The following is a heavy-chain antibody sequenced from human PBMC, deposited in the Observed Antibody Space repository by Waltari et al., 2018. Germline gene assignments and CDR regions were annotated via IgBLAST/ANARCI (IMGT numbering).Heavy chain of an antibody. V-gene: IGHV3-23*01. CDR2: ISGSGGST. CDR3: AKDFEDYYDSSGCPYDY. CDR1: GFTFSSYA. Sequence: EMRLLAAAAGVVQPGGCLTLACPASGFTFSSYAISWVRQALGKGLEWVSAISGSGGSTYYADSVKGRFTIYRDNSKNTLYLQMTSLRAEDTAVYYCAKDFEDYYDSSGCPYDYWGQGTLVTVSS. J-gene: IGHJ4*02. D-gene: IGHD3-22*01.